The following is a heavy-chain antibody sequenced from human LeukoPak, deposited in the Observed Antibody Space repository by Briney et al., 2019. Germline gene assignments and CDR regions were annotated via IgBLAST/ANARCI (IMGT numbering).Heavy chain of an antibody. D-gene: IGHD1-1*01. Sequence: GGSLRLSCTASGFTFGDYAMSWVRQAPGKGLEWVGFIRSKAYGGTTEYAASVKGRFTISRDDSKSIAYLQMNSLKTEDTAVYYCTRVKERRDDAFDIWGQGTMVTVSS. CDR3: TRVKERRDDAFDI. J-gene: IGHJ3*02. CDR2: IRSKAYGGTT. V-gene: IGHV3-49*04. CDR1: GFTFGDYA.